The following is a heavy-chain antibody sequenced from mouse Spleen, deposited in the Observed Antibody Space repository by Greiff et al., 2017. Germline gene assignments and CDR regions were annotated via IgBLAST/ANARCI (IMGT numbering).Heavy chain of an antibody. J-gene: IGHJ3*01. V-gene: IGHV5-9-3*01. D-gene: IGHD4-1*01. CDR3: ARHGTGTEFAY. CDR2: ISSGGGNT. Sequence: EVQGVESGGGLVKPGGSLKLSCAASGFTFSSYAMSWVRQTPEKRLEWVATISSGGGNTYYPDSVKGRFTISRDNAKNTLYLQMSSLKSEDTAMYYCARHGTGTEFAYWGQGTLVTVSA. CDR1: GFTFSSYA.